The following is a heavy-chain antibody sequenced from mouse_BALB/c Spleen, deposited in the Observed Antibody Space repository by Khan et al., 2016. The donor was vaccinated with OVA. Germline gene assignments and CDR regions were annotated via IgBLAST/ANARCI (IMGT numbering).Heavy chain of an antibody. Sequence: EVQLVESGPGLVKPSQSLSLICTVTGYSITSDYAWNWIRQFPGNKLEWMGFISYSGNTNYNPSLKSRISITRDTSKNQFFLQLNSVTTEDTATXYRARVYGGDFDYWGQGTTLTVSS. CDR2: ISYSGNT. J-gene: IGHJ2*01. CDR3: ARVYGGDFDY. V-gene: IGHV3-2*02. CDR1: GYSITSDYA. D-gene: IGHD1-1*01.